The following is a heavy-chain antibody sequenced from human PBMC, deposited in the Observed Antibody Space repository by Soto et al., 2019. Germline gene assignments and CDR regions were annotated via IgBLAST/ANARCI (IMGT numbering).Heavy chain of an antibody. CDR1: GFTFSSYA. V-gene: IGHV3-30-3*01. D-gene: IGHD1-1*01. J-gene: IGHJ6*02. CDR3: ATGRWKMDV. Sequence: QVQLVESGGGVGQPGRSLRLSCAASGFTFSSYAMHWVRKAPGKGLEWVAVISYDGSNKYYGDSVKGRFTISRDNSKNTLYLQMNSLRAEDTAAYYCATGRWKMDVWGQGTTVTVSS. CDR2: ISYDGSNK.